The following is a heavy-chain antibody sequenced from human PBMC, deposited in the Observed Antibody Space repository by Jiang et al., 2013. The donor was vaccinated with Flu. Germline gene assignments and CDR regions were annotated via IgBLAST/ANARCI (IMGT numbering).Heavy chain of an antibody. CDR3: AKETLPTKYSSEDAFDI. Sequence: GAEVKKPGASVRISCKASGYTFTVYGLNWVRQAPGQGLEWMGWIAPYNGITHYAEKFQGRVTMTTDTSTTTAFLELGSLRPDDTAVYYCAKETLPTKYSSEDAFDIWGQGTMVTVSS. V-gene: IGHV1-18*01. CDR1: GYTFTVYG. J-gene: IGHJ3*02. D-gene: IGHD3-22*01. CDR2: IAPYNGIT.